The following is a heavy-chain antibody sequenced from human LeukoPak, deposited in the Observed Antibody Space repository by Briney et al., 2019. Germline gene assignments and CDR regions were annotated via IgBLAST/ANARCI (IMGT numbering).Heavy chain of an antibody. CDR1: GGSISSYY. CDR2: IYTSGST. Sequence: PSETLSLTCTVSGGSISSYYWSWIRQPAGKGLEWIGRIYTSGSTNYNPSLKSQVTMSVDTSKNQFSLKLSSVTAADTAVYYCARDRRIVVVPAAKGPVDYYYYYMDVWGKGTTVTVSS. D-gene: IGHD2-2*01. V-gene: IGHV4-4*07. CDR3: ARDRRIVVVPAAKGPVDYYYYYMDV. J-gene: IGHJ6*03.